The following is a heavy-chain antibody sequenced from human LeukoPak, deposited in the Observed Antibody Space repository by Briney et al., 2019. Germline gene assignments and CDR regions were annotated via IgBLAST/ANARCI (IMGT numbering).Heavy chain of an antibody. J-gene: IGHJ5*02. CDR2: INHSGST. CDR1: GGSFSGYY. CDR3: ARRPGYGSGRYNWFDP. V-gene: IGHV4-34*01. D-gene: IGHD3-10*01. Sequence: PSETLSLTCAVYGGSFSGYYWSWIRQPPGKGLERIGEINHSGSTNYNPSLKSRVTISADTSKNQFSLKLSSVTAADTAVYYCARRPGYGSGRYNWFDPWGQGTLVTVSS.